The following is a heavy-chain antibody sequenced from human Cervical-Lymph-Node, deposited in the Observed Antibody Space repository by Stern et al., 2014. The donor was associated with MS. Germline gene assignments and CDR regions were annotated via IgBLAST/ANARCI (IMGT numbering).Heavy chain of an antibody. CDR2: MSGSDGST. CDR1: GFTFSSYA. CDR3: AKVYGSGPFDY. J-gene: IGHJ4*02. V-gene: IGHV3-23*04. D-gene: IGHD6-19*01. Sequence: EVQLVESGGTLVQPGGSLRLSCAASGFTFSSYAMSWVRQAPGKGLEWVSFMSGSDGSTFYADSVKGRFTISRDNSKNTLFLQMNSLRAEDTAVYYCAKVYGSGPFDYWGQGTLVTVSS.